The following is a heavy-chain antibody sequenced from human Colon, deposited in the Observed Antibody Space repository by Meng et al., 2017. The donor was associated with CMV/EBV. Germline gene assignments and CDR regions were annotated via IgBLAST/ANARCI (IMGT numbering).Heavy chain of an antibody. CDR3: TRDKFGMDV. CDR1: GFTFSRFG. V-gene: IGHV3-21*05. Sequence: GESLKISCAASGFTFSRFGMHWVRQAPGKGLEWIAYISGSSRDIYYADSVKGRLTISRDNAKNSVYLQMNSLRAEDTAVYYCTRDKFGMDVWGQGTTVTVSS. J-gene: IGHJ6*02. CDR2: ISGSSRDI.